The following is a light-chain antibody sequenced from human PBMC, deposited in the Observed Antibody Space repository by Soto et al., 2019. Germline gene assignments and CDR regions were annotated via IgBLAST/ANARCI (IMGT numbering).Light chain of an antibody. V-gene: IGLV2-14*01. Sequence: ALAQRPSVSGSFGQSIPISCSGPNTDLGVYGYVSWYQHQPGKAPKLLIYDVNNRPSGISDRFSGSKSGDTASLTISGLQAEDEADYFCFSKISGFVYGFGTGTKVTVL. J-gene: IGLJ1*01. CDR2: DVN. CDR1: NTDLGVYGY. CDR3: FSKISGFVYG.